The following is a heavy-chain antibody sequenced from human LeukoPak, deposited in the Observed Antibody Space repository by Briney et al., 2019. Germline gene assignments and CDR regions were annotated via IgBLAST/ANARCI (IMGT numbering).Heavy chain of an antibody. CDR2: INHSRST. D-gene: IGHD3-22*01. J-gene: IGHJ2*01. CDR3: ARAGRHYYDSSARSWCFDL. Sequence: SETLSLTCAVYGGSFSGYYWSWIRQPPGKGLEWIGEINHSRSTNYNPSLKSRVTISVDTSKNQLSLKLSSVTAADTAVYYCARAGRHYYDSSARSWCFDLWGRGTLVTVSS. V-gene: IGHV4-34*01. CDR1: GGSFSGYY.